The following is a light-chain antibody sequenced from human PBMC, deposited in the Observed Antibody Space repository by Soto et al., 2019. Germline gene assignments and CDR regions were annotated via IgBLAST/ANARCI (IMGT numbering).Light chain of an antibody. Sequence: EIVMTQSPATLSVSPGERATLSCRASESVSSNLAWYKQKPGQAPRLLIYGASSRATGIPARFSGSGSGTEFTLTISSLQSEDFAVYYCQQYNNWPPFTFGPGTKVEIK. CDR2: GAS. CDR1: ESVSSN. CDR3: QQYNNWPPFT. J-gene: IGKJ3*01. V-gene: IGKV3-15*01.